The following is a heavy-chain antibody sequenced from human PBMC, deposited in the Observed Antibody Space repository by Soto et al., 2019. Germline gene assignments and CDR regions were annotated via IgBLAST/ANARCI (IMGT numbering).Heavy chain of an antibody. V-gene: IGHV2-5*01. Sequence: QITLKESGPTLVKPTQTLTLTCSFSGFSLTTSGAGVGWIRQPPGKALEWLAVIYWNDDKRYSPSLKTILTITNDTSKNQVVLTMPNMDPVDTATYYCARPQPLVIGTDDFDIWGQGTMVTVSS. D-gene: IGHD3-22*01. CDR2: IYWNDDK. J-gene: IGHJ3*02. CDR1: GFSLTTSGAG. CDR3: ARPQPLVIGTDDFDI.